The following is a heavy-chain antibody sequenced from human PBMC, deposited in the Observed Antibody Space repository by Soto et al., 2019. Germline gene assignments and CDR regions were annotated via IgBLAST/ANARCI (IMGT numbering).Heavy chain of an antibody. CDR2: INHSGST. CDR3: ATAPKIDYFDS. V-gene: IGHV4-38-2*01. CDR1: GSSISSDYY. J-gene: IGHJ4*02. Sequence: PSETLSLTPAFSGSSISSDYYWGWIRQPPGKGLEWIGSINHSGSTYYNPSLKSRVTISVDTSKNQFSLKLTSVTAADTAVYYCATAPKIDYFDSWAQGTLVTV.